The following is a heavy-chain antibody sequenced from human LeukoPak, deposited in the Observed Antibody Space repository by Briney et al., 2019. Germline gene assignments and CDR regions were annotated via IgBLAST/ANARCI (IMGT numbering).Heavy chain of an antibody. CDR2: INPIFGTA. CDR3: ARAVKQVVVRFDY. Sequence: ASVKVSCKASGGTFSSYAISWVRQAPGQGLEWMGGINPIFGTANYAQKFQGRVTITADESTSTAYMELSSLRSEDTAVYYCARAVKQVVVRFDYWGQGTLVTVSS. D-gene: IGHD3-22*01. V-gene: IGHV1-69*13. CDR1: GGTFSSYA. J-gene: IGHJ4*02.